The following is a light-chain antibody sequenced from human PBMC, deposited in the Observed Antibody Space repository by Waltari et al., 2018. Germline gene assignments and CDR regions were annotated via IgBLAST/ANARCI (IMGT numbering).Light chain of an antibody. J-gene: IGLJ2*01. CDR1: SSDIGGYNS. Sequence: QSALTQPASVSGSPGQSITISCTGSSSDIGGYNSVSWYQQHPDTAPKLILYDVTTRPSGVSQRFPAAKSCNTASLSISGLQADDEAVYHCSSYAGSSTVVFGGGTKLTVL. CDR2: DVT. CDR3: SSYAGSSTVV. V-gene: IGLV2-14*03.